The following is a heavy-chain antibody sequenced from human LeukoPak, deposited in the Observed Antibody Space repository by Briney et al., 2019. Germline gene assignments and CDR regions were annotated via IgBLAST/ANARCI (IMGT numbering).Heavy chain of an antibody. J-gene: IGHJ4*02. CDR3: TRDRRGGTGSYYVDY. CDR1: GFTFGDYA. Sequence: GGSLRLSCTTSGFTFGDYAMNWVRQAPGKGLEWVGFIRSNAYGGAPEYAASVKGRFTISRDDSKTIAYLQMNSLKTEDTAVYYCTRDRRGGTGSYYVDYWGQGTLVTVSS. D-gene: IGHD1-26*01. V-gene: IGHV3-49*04. CDR2: IRSNAYGGAP.